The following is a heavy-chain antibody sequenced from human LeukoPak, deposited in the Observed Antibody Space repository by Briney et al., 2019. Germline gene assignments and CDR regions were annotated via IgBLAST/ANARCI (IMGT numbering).Heavy chain of an antibody. D-gene: IGHD5-12*01. Sequence: GGSLRLSCAASGFTFSDYYMNWVRQAPGKGLDWVSYISSSGNTFYYADSVKGRFTVSRDSTKSSLYLQMNSLRVEDTAVYYCARAPVPYSGFETHFDYWGQGTLVTVSS. CDR3: ARAPVPYSGFETHFDY. CDR2: ISSSGNTF. J-gene: IGHJ4*02. V-gene: IGHV3-11*01. CDR1: GFTFSDYY.